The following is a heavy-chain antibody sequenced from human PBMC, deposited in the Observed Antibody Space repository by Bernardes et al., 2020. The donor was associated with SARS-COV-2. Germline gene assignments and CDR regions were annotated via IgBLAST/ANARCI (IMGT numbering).Heavy chain of an antibody. CDR1: GFTFSSYA. CDR2: ISGSGGST. Sequence: GSLRLSCSASGFTFSSYAMSWVRQAPGKGLEWVSAISGSGGSTYYADSVKGRFTISRDNSKNTLYLQMNSLRAEDTAVYYCAKLEGAAAGYNWFDPWGQGTLVTVSS. CDR3: AKLEGAAAGYNWFDP. V-gene: IGHV3-23*01. D-gene: IGHD6-13*01. J-gene: IGHJ5*02.